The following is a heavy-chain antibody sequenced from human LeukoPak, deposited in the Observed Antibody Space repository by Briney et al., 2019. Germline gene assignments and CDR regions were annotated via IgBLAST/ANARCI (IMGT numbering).Heavy chain of an antibody. D-gene: IGHD4-17*01. CDR1: GGSISSYY. V-gene: IGHV4-59*01. J-gene: IGHJ6*03. CDR2: IYYSGST. Sequence: SETLSLTCTVSGGSISSYYWSWIRQPPGKGLEWIGYIYYSGSTNYNPSLKSRVTISVDTSKNQFSLKLSSVTAADTAVYYCARLTTVTKGNLFEYYYYMDVWGKGTTVTVS. CDR3: ARLTTVTKGNLFEYYYYMDV.